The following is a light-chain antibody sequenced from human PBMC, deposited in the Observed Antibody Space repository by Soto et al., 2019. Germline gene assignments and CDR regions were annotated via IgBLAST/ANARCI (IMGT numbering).Light chain of an antibody. CDR3: QQYNSWLWT. CDR1: QSVSDT. V-gene: IGKV3-15*01. CDR2: GAS. J-gene: IGKJ1*01. Sequence: EIVMTRSPATLSVSPGERATLSCRASQSVSDTLAWYQQKPGQAPRLLIYGASTRATGIPARFSGSGSGTEFTFIISSLQSEDSAVYYCQQYNSWLWTFGQGTKVDIK.